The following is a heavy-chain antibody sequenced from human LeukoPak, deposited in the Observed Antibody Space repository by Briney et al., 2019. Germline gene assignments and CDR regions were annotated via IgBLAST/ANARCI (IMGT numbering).Heavy chain of an antibody. CDR1: GHTFTGYY. CDR2: INPNSGGT. Sequence: ASVKVSCKASGHTFTGYYMHWVRQAPGRGLEWMGRINPNSGGTNYAQKFQGRVTMTRDTSISTAYMELSRLRSDDTAVYYCARHSHYGDWFAFDIWGQGTMVTVSS. V-gene: IGHV1-2*06. CDR3: ARHSHYGDWFAFDI. D-gene: IGHD4-17*01. J-gene: IGHJ3*02.